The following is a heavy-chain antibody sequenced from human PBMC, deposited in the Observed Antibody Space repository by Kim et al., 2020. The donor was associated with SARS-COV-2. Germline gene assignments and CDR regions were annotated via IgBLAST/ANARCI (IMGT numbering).Heavy chain of an antibody. D-gene: IGHD3-16*02. CDR2: VKSKTDGGTT. CDR1: GFTFSDAW. V-gene: IGHV3-15*01. CDR3: TTALRYRSFYYYGLDV. Sequence: GGSLRLSCTGSGFTFSDAWMTWVRQAPGKGLEWVGRVKSKTDGGTTVYAASVKRRFTISRDDSNNTVFLQMSTLTAEDTAVYYCTTALRYRSFYYYGLDVWGRGTTVTVSS. J-gene: IGHJ6*02.